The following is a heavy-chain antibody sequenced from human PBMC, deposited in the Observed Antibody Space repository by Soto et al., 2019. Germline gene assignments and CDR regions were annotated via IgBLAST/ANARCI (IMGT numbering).Heavy chain of an antibody. CDR2: INSDGSST. J-gene: IGHJ6*03. Sequence: GGSLRLSCAASGFTFSSYWMHWVRQAPGKGLVWVSRINSDGSSTSYADSVKGRFTISRDNAKNTLYLQMNSLRAEDTAVYYCARVFPFPHPGGYYYYMDVWGKGTTVTVSS. V-gene: IGHV3-74*01. D-gene: IGHD3-10*01. CDR1: GFTFSSYW. CDR3: ARVFPFPHPGGYYYYMDV.